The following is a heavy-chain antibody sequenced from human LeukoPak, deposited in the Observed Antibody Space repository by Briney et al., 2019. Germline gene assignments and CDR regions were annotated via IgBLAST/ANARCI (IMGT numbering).Heavy chain of an antibody. J-gene: IGHJ4*02. CDR1: GGSFSGYY. V-gene: IGHV4-34*01. Sequence: SETLSLTCAVYGGSFSGYYWSWIRQHPGKGLEWIGYIYYSGSTYYNPSLKSRVTISVDTSKNQFSLKLSSVTAADTAVYYCASHDSSGFFSYYFDYWGQGTLVTVSS. D-gene: IGHD3-22*01. CDR3: ASHDSSGFFSYYFDY. CDR2: IYYSGST.